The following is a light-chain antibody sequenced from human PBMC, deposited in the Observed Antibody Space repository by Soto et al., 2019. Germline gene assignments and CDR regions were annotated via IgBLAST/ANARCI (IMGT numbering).Light chain of an antibody. J-gene: IGKJ5*01. Sequence: AIQLTQSPTSLSASVGDTVTITCRASQGISNALAWYQQIPGKPPKLLIYDASTLESGVPSRFSGSGSGTDFTLTIISLQPGDFATYYCQQFNGFPTFGQGTRLEIK. CDR3: QQFNGFPT. CDR2: DAS. CDR1: QGISNA. V-gene: IGKV1-13*02.